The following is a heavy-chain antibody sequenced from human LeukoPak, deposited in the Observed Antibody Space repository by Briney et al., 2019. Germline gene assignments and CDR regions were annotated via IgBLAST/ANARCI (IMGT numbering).Heavy chain of an antibody. D-gene: IGHD5-12*01. V-gene: IGHV3-53*05. J-gene: IGHJ4*02. CDR1: GFTVSSNY. CDR3: AKDQGGYDYVDY. CDR2: IYSGGST. Sequence: GGSLRLSCAASGFTVSSNYMSWVRRAPGKGLEWVSVIYSGGSTYYADSVKGRFTISRDNSKNTLYLQMNSLRAEDTAVYYCAKDQGGYDYVDYWGQGTLVTVSS.